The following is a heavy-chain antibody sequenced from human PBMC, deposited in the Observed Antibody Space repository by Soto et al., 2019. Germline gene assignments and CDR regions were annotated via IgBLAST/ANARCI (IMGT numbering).Heavy chain of an antibody. J-gene: IGHJ4*03. CDR2: IYFSGST. V-gene: IGHV4-59*01. Sequence: SETLSLTCTVSGGSISGYYWSWGRQTPWKGLEWIGYIYFSGSTNYNPSLKSRVTMSVDTSKDQFSLNLSSVTAADTAVYYCARERLLGPGGNCHSYFDYWGQGTRVTV. D-gene: IGHD2-15*01. CDR3: ARERLLGPGGNCHSYFDY. CDR1: GGSISGYY.